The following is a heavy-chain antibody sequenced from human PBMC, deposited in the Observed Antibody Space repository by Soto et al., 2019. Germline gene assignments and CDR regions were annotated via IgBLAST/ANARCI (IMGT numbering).Heavy chain of an antibody. J-gene: IGHJ4*02. Sequence: VQLVESGGGVVQPGRSLRLSCAASGFTFSSYAMSWVRQAPGRGPEWVSAIGGDGSTWYADSVRGRFTISRDNSKNTVYVQMNSLRAEDTAIYYCARDRNYPRDQFDNWGQGILVTVSS. CDR2: IGGDGST. CDR1: GFTFSSYA. CDR3: ARDRNYPRDQFDN. D-gene: IGHD1-7*01. V-gene: IGHV3-23*04.